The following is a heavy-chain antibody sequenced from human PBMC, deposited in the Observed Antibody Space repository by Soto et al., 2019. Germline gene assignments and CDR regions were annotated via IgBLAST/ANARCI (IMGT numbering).Heavy chain of an antibody. J-gene: IGHJ4*02. D-gene: IGHD4-17*01. CDR2: INAGNGNT. CDR1: GYTFTSYA. CDR3: ARDAQTPVTMDHPDY. Sequence: VASVKVSCKASGYTFTSYAMHWVRQAPGQRLEWMGWINAGNGNTKYSQNFQGRVTITRDTYASTAYMELSSLRYEDTAVYYCARDAQTPVTMDHPDYWGQGTLVTV. V-gene: IGHV1-3*01.